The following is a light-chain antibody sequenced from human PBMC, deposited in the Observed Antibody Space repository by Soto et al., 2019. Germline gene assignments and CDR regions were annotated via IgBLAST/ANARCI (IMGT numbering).Light chain of an antibody. CDR2: YDD. Sequence: QSVLTQPPSVSEAPRQRVTISCSGSDSNIGSNGVNWYQQLPGKAPKLVIFYDDLLPLGVSDRFSGSNSDTSASLAISDLQSEDEAEYFCAAWDASLNGVVFGGGTKLTVL. J-gene: IGLJ3*02. CDR3: AAWDASLNGVV. CDR1: DSNIGSNG. V-gene: IGLV1-36*01.